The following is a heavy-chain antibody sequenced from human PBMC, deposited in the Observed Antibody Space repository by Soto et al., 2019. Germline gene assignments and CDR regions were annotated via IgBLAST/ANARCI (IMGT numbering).Heavy chain of an antibody. CDR3: ARDTYLANTGPPYYSSYGIAV. CDR2: ISYDGGRR. CDR1: GFTFTDYA. V-gene: IGHV3-30-3*01. D-gene: IGHD2-8*02. J-gene: IGHJ6*02. Sequence: QVQLVESGGGVVQPGRALRLCCAACGFTFTDYAMHWVRQAPGKGLEWISVISYDGGRRYYADSVKGRFTISRDNSKNTVSLQMNSLRVEDTAVYYCARDTYLANTGPPYYSSYGIAVWGQGTAVTVSS.